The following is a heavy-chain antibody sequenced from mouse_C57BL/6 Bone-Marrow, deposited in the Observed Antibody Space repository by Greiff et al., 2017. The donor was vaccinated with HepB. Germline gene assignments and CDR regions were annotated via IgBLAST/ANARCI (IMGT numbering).Heavy chain of an antibody. CDR2: IFPGSGST. CDR3: ARPWLLSYWYFDV. D-gene: IGHD2-2*01. CDR1: GYTFTDYY. J-gene: IGHJ1*03. V-gene: IGHV1-75*01. Sequence: VKLQQSGPELVKPGASVKISCKASGYTFTDYYINWVKQRPGQGLEWIGWIFPGSGSTYYNEKFKGKATLTVDKSSSTAYMLLSSLTSEDSAVYFCARPWLLSYWYFDVWGTGTTVTVSS.